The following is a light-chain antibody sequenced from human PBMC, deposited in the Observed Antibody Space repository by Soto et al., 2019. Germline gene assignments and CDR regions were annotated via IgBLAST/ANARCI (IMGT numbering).Light chain of an antibody. CDR1: SSNIGAGYD. CDR2: SDN. CDR3: AAWDDSLNGLL. V-gene: IGLV1-40*01. J-gene: IGLJ3*02. Sequence: QSVLTQPPSVSGAPGQTITISCTGSSSNIGAGYDVHWYQQLPGRAPKLLIYSDNRRPSGVPDRFSGSKSGTSASLAISGLQSEDEAEYYCAAWDDSLNGLLFGGGTQLTV.